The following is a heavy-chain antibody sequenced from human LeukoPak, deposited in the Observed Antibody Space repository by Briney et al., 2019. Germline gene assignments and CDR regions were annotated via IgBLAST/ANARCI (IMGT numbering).Heavy chain of an antibody. D-gene: IGHD1-14*01. CDR3: ARGGNLEN. J-gene: IGHJ4*02. CDR1: GSTLSRYW. Sequence: GGSLRLSCAASGSTLSRYWMSWVRQAPGKGLEWVANINEDGGERHYVDTVKGRFTISRDNAKNSLYLQMNSLRAEDTAVYYCARGGNLENWGRGTLVTVSS. CDR2: INEDGGER. V-gene: IGHV3-7*01.